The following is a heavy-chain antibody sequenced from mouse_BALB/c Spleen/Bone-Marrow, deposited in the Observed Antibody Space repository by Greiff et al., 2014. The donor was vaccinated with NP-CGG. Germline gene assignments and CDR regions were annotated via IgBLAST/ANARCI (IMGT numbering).Heavy chain of an antibody. Sequence: DVMLVESRGGLVQPGGSRKLSCAASGFTFSDYGMAWVRQAPGKGPEWVAFISNLAYSIYYADTVTGRFTISRENAKNTLYLEMSSLRSEDTAMYYCAREGGAMDYWGQGTSVTVSS. CDR2: ISNLAYSI. CDR1: GFTFSDYG. V-gene: IGHV5-15*02. CDR3: AREGGAMDY. J-gene: IGHJ4*01.